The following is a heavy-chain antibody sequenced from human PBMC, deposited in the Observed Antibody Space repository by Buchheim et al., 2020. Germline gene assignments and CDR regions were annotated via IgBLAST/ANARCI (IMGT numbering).Heavy chain of an antibody. CDR3: ARDLFVPGGPERYFDY. V-gene: IGHV3-48*03. J-gene: IGHJ4*02. CDR1: GFTFSSYE. CDR2: ISSSGSTI. Sequence: EVQLVESGGGLVQPGGSLRLSCAASGFTFSSYEMNWVRQAPGKGLEWVSYISSSGSTIYYADSVKGRFTISRANAKNSLYLQMNSLRAEDTAVYYCARDLFVPGGPERYFDYWGQGTL. D-gene: IGHD3-16*01.